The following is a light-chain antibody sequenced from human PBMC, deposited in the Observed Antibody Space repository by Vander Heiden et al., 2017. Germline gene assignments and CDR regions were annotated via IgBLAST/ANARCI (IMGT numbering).Light chain of an antibody. CDR2: GAS. CDR1: QSVGSSY. J-gene: IGKJ4*01. CDR3: QQYGSSVGLT. Sequence: EIAFTQSPATLSWSPGERATLSCTASQSVGSSYLAAYQQQPGHAPRLLIYGASSRATGITDRFSGSGSGTEFTLTISRLEPEDFAVYFCQQYGSSVGLTFGGGTKVEIK. V-gene: IGKV3-20*01.